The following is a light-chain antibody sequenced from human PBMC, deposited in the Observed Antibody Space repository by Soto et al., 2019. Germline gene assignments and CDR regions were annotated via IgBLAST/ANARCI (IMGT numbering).Light chain of an antibody. V-gene: IGKV3-20*01. CDR2: GAS. CDR3: QQYGSSGRT. CDR1: QSVSSSY. J-gene: IGKJ1*01. Sequence: EIVLTQSPGTLSLSTGERATLSCRTSQSVSSSYLAWYQQKPGRAPRLLIYGASNRATGIPDRFSGSGSGTDFTLTISRLEPEDFAVYYCQQYGSSGRTFGQGTKVDI.